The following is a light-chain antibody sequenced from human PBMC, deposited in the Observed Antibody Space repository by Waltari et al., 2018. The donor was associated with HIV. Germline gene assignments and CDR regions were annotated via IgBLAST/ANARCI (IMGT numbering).Light chain of an antibody. Sequence: VLTQSPATLSLSPGEGATLSCRASQSVGTSLAWYQQKPGQAPRLLIYDASNRATGIAVRFSGSGSGTDFTLTISRLEPEDFALYYCQQRADWPVTFGQGTRLDIK. J-gene: IGKJ5*01. CDR2: DAS. V-gene: IGKV3-11*01. CDR1: QSVGTS. CDR3: QQRADWPVT.